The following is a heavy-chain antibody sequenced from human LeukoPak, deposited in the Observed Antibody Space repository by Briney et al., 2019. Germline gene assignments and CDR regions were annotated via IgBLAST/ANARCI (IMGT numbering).Heavy chain of an antibody. CDR3: AKGVLSGMRYYYGMDV. V-gene: IGHV3-23*01. D-gene: IGHD3-10*01. J-gene: IGHJ6*04. CDR2: ITSSGDTT. CDR1: ESTFKNYP. Sequence: GGPLEHPFQALESTFKNYPLNGFGQPPGRGRDGVQIITSSGDTTHYADSVRGRFTISRDNSRNTLSLQMTSLRAEDTAVYYCAKGVLSGMRYYYGMDVWGKGTTVTVSS.